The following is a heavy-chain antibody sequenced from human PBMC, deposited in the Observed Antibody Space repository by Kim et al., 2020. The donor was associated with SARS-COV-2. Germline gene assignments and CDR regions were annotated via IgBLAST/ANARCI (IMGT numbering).Heavy chain of an antibody. D-gene: IGHD6-13*01. J-gene: IGHJ4*02. CDR2: ISGSGGST. CDR3: AKVRSSSWYGWFDY. V-gene: IGHV3-23*01. Sequence: GGSLRLSCAASGFSFSSYAMSWVRRAPGKGLEWVSAISGSGGSTYYADSVKGRFTISRDNSKNTLYLQMNSLRVEDTAVYYCAKVRSSSWYGWFDYWGQGTLVTVSS. CDR1: GFSFSSYA.